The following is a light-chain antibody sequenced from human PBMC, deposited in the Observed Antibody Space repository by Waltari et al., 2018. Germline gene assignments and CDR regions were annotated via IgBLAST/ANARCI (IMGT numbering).Light chain of an antibody. V-gene: IGKV3-11*01. CDR2: DAS. J-gene: IGKJ2*01. CDR1: QSVSSY. Sequence: EIVLTQSPATLSLSPGARATLSCRASQSVSSYLAWYQQKPGQAPRLLIYDASNRATGIPARFSGSGSGTDFTLTISSLEPEDFAVYYCQQRSNWPSYTFGQGTKLEI. CDR3: QQRSNWPSYT.